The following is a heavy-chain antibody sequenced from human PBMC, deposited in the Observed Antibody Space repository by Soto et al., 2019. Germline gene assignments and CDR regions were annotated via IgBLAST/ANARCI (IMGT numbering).Heavy chain of an antibody. V-gene: IGHV1-69*01. CDR2: IIPIFGTA. J-gene: IGHJ4*02. D-gene: IGHD3-10*01. CDR3: ARRASHYYGSGSSYDY. Sequence: QVQLVQSGAEVKKPGSSVKVSCKASGGTFSSYAISWVRQAPGQGLEWMGGIIPIFGTANYAQKFQCRFTITADESTSTAYMELSSLRSEDTAVYYCARRASHYYGSGSSYDYWGQGTLVTVSS. CDR1: GGTFSSYA.